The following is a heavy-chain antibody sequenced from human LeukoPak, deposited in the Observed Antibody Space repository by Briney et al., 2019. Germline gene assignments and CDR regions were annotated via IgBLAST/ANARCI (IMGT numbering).Heavy chain of an antibody. Sequence: GGSLRLSCAASGFTFSIYSMHWVRQAPGKGLEWVANIKQDGSEKYYVDSVKGRFTISRDNAKNSLYLQMNSLSAEDTAVYYCATTGYSYGYDIDYWGQGTLVTVSS. D-gene: IGHD5-18*01. CDR1: GFTFSIYS. CDR3: ATTGYSYGYDIDY. J-gene: IGHJ4*02. CDR2: IKQDGSEK. V-gene: IGHV3-7*01.